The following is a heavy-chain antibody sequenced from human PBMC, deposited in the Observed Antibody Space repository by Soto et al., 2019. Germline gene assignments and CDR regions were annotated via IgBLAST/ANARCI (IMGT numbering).Heavy chain of an antibody. CDR3: VKDRNYDWPPWDAFDI. CDR1: GFTFSSYA. V-gene: IGHV3-23*01. CDR2: ISGSGGST. D-gene: IGHD1-7*01. Sequence: EVQLLESGGGLVQPGGSLRLSCAASGFTFSSYAMSWVRQAPGKGLEWVSAISGSGGSTYYADSVKGRFTISRDNSKNTLYLQMNSLRAEDTAVYYCVKDRNYDWPPWDAFDIWGQGTMVTVSS. J-gene: IGHJ3*02.